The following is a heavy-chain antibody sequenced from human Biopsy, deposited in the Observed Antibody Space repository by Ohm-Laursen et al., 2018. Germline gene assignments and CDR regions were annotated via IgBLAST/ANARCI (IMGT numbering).Heavy chain of an antibody. CDR2: INGSGGST. Sequence: SLRLSCTASGFTFSSHAMSWVRQAPGKGLECVSVINGSGGSTYYADPVKGRFTISRDNSKNTLYLRMNSLRAEDTAVHYCAKPADSYGSQFYFDYWGQGTLVTVSS. V-gene: IGHV3-23*01. D-gene: IGHD4-17*01. CDR3: AKPADSYGSQFYFDY. J-gene: IGHJ4*02. CDR1: GFTFSSHA.